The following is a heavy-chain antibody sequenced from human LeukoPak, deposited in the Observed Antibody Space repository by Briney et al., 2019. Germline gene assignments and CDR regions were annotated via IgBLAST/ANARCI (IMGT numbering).Heavy chain of an antibody. J-gene: IGHJ6*03. V-gene: IGHV1-18*01. Sequence: PEASVKVSCKASGGTFSSYAISWVRQAPGQGLEWMGWFSAYNGNTNYAQKFQGRVTMTTDTSTSTAYMELRSLRSDDTAVYYCARTPGDYYYYYMDVWGKGTTVTVSS. CDR1: GGTFSSYA. CDR3: ARTPGDYYYYYMDV. CDR2: FSAYNGNT. D-gene: IGHD3-10*01.